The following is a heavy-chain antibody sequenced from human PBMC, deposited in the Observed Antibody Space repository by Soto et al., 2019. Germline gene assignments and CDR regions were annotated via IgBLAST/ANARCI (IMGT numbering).Heavy chain of an antibody. CDR2: ISYDGSNK. J-gene: IGHJ4*02. D-gene: IGHD3-22*01. CDR3: ARGSGYYYDSSGDW. Sequence: GGSLRLSCAASGFTFSSYAMHWVRQAPGKGLEWVAVISYDGSNKYYADSVKGRFTISRDNSKNTLYLQMNSLRAEDTAVYYCARGSGYYYDSSGDWWGQGTLVTVSS. CDR1: GFTFSSYA. V-gene: IGHV3-30-3*01.